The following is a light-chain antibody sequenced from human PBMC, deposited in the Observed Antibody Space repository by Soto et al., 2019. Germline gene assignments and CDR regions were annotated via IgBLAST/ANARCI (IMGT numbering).Light chain of an antibody. CDR3: QQYGSSPTT. CDR2: DAS. CDR1: QSVSSSY. V-gene: IGKV3-20*01. J-gene: IGKJ1*01. Sequence: EIVLTQSPGTLSLSPGERATLSCRASQSVSSSYLAWYQQRPGQAPRLLIYDASNRATGIPDRFSGGGSGTDFTLTISRLEPEDFALYHCQQYGSSPTTFGQGTKVEIK.